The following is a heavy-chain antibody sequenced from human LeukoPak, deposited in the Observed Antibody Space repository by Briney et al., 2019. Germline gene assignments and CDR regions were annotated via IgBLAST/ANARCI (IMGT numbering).Heavy chain of an antibody. V-gene: IGHV4-4*07. CDR1: GGSISSYY. J-gene: IGHJ5*02. D-gene: IGHD1-26*01. CDR3: AGDWGSGSSTGYNWFDP. Sequence: SETLSLTCTVSGGSISSYYWSWIRQPAGKGLEWIGRIYTSGSTNYNPSLKSRVTMSVDTSKNQFSLKLSSVTAADTAVYYCAGDWGSGSSTGYNWFDPWGQGTLVTVSS. CDR2: IYTSGST.